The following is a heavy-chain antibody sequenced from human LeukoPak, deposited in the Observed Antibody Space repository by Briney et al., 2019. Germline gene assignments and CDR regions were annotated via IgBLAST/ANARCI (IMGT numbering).Heavy chain of an antibody. D-gene: IGHD1-26*01. CDR2: INHSGST. CDR3: ARWEGGSYSDFDY. CDR1: GGSFSVYY. J-gene: IGHJ4*02. Sequence: SETLSLTCAVYGGSFSVYYWSWIRQPPGKGLEWIGEINHSGSTNYNPSLKSRVTISVDTSKNQFSLKLSSVTAADTAVYYCARWEGGSYSDFDYWGEGTLVTVYS. V-gene: IGHV4-34*01.